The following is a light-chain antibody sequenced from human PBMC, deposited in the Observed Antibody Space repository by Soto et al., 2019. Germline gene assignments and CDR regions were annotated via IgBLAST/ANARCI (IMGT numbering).Light chain of an antibody. CDR1: SSNIGAGYD. CDR2: GNS. Sequence: QSVLTQPPSVSGATGQRVTISCTGSSSNIGAGYDVHWYQQLPGTAPKLLIYGNSNRPSGVPDRFSGSKSGTSASLAITGLQAEDEADYYCQSYDSSLSVHVVFGGGTKL. J-gene: IGLJ2*01. V-gene: IGLV1-40*01. CDR3: QSYDSSLSVHVV.